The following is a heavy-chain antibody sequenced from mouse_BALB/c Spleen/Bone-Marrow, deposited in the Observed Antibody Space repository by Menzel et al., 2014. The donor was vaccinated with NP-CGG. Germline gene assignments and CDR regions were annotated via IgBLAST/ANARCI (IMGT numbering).Heavy chain of an antibody. V-gene: IGHV2-6-7*01. J-gene: IGHJ4*01. CDR1: GFSLTGYG. D-gene: IGHD2-4*01. Sequence: QVQLKESGPGLVAPSQSLSITCTVSGFSLTGYGVSWVRQPPGKGLAWLGMIWGDGSTDYNSALKSRLSISKDNSKSQVFLKVNSLQTEDTARYYCARDSFLITRALDYWGQGTSVTVSS. CDR2: IWGDGST. CDR3: ARDSFLITRALDY.